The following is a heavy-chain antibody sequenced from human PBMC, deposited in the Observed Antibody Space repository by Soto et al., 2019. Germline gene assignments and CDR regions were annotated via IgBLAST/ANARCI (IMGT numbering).Heavy chain of an antibody. J-gene: IGHJ4*02. D-gene: IGHD3-10*01. Sequence: ASVKFSCKASGYTFTSHGFSWVRQAPGQGLEWMGWISGFNGQTNYALKFQGRVTLTTDTSTSTAYMELRSLRSDDTAVYFCARVDPRGVAVVRDYWGQGTLVTVSS. V-gene: IGHV1-18*01. CDR3: ARVDPRGVAVVRDY. CDR1: GYTFTSHG. CDR2: ISGFNGQT.